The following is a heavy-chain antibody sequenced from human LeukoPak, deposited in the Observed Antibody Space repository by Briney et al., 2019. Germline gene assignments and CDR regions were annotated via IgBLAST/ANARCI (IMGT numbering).Heavy chain of an antibody. CDR1: GFTFNSYS. CDR3: ATDSSSSVDI. J-gene: IGHJ3*02. V-gene: IGHV3-21*01. Sequence: PGGSLRLSCAASGFTFNSYSLNWVRQAPGKGLEWVSTISSSSTYTYYADSVKGRFTISRDTAKSSLFLQMDSLRAEDTAVYYCATDSSSSVDIWGQGTMVTVSS. D-gene: IGHD6-6*01. CDR2: ISSSSTYT.